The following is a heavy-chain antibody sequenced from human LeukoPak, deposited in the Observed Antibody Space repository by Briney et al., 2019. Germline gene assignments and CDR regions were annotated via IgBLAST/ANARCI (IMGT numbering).Heavy chain of an antibody. CDR2: ISGSAGST. J-gene: IGHJ6*03. Sequence: GGSLRLSCAASGFTFSSYAMSWVRQAPGKGLEWVSGISGSAGSTDYADSVKGRFTVSRDNSKNTLYLQMNSLRAEDTAVYYCISSPYYYYMDVWGKGTTVTISS. CDR1: GFTFSSYA. V-gene: IGHV3-23*01. CDR3: ISSPYYYYMDV.